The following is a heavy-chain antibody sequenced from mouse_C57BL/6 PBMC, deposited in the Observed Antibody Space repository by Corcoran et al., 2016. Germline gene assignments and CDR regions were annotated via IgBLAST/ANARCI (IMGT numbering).Heavy chain of an antibody. V-gene: IGHV1-80*01. D-gene: IGHD3-2*02. Sequence: QVQLQQSGAELVKPGASVKISCKASGYAFSSYWMNWVKQRPGKGLEWIGQIYPGDGDTNYNGKFKGKATLTADKSSSTAYMQLSSLTSEDSAVYFCARTGEQGSGPLYAMDYWGQGTSVTVSS. J-gene: IGHJ4*01. CDR2: IYPGDGDT. CDR1: GYAFSSYW. CDR3: ARTGEQGSGPLYAMDY.